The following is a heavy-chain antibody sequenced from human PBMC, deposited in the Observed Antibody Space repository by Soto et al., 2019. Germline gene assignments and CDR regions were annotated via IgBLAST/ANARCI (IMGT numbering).Heavy chain of an antibody. V-gene: IGHV1-3*01. D-gene: IGHD2-15*01. CDR3: ARGIRWSSADDHGADYFDY. CDR1: GYDFAVHS. J-gene: IGHJ4*02. Sequence: QVQLVQSGTEVKKPGASVKFSCKASGYDFAVHSIHWVRQAPGQRFERMGWINAGSGHAKYSQNFQDRLTLTTDPSATAVHMELSNLRSEDRALYFCARGIRWSSADDHGADYFDYRGQGALVSVPS. CDR2: INAGSGHA.